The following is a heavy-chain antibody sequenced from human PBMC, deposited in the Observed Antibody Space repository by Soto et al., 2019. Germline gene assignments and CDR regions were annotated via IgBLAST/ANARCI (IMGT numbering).Heavy chain of an antibody. D-gene: IGHD3-10*01. CDR1: GGSFSGYY. CDR2: INQSGST. Sequence: PSETLSLTFAVYGGSFSGYYWSRMPQPPGKGLEWIGEINQSGSTNYNPSLKSRVTISVDASKNQFSLKLSSVTAAGTAVYYCARVRGGSIGDAFDIWGQGTMVTVSS. CDR3: ARVRGGSIGDAFDI. J-gene: IGHJ3*02. V-gene: IGHV4-34*01.